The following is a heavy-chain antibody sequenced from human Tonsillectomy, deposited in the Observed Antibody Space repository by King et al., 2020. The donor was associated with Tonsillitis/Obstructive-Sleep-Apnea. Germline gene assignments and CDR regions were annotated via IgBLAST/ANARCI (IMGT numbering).Heavy chain of an antibody. CDR2: INTNTGNP. J-gene: IGHJ4*02. V-gene: IGHV7-4-1*02. CDR1: GYTFTSYA. Sequence: VQLVQSGSELKKPGASVKVSCKASGYTFTSYAMNWVRQAPGQGLEWMGWINTNTGNPTYAQGFTGRFVYSLDTSVSTAYLQINGLKAEDTALYYCARDPRVAVAGSFDYWGQGTLVTVSS. CDR3: ARDPRVAVAGSFDY. D-gene: IGHD6-19*01.